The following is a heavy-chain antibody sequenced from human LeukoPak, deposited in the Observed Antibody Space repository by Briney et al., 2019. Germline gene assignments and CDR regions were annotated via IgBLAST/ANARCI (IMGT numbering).Heavy chain of an antibody. CDR1: GFTVNTNY. V-gene: IGHV3-23*01. CDR2: ISGDGGNT. Sequence: GGSLRLSCAASGFTVNTNYMSWVRQAPGRGLQWVSAISGDGGNTYYADSVKGRFTISRDNFKNTLYLQVSSLSAEDTAMYYCAKGSSGWDLWGQGTLVTVSS. D-gene: IGHD6-19*01. CDR3: AKGSSGWDL. J-gene: IGHJ5*02.